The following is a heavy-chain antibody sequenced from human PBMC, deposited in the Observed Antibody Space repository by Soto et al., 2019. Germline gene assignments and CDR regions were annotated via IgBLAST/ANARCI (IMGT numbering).Heavy chain of an antibody. V-gene: IGHV3-33*01. CDR3: ARELYNGGWSIDY. J-gene: IGHJ4*02. D-gene: IGHD6-19*01. CDR2: IWYDGSNK. CDR1: GFTFRSYG. Sequence: GGSLRLSCAASGFTFRSYGMDWVRQAPGKGLEWVALIWYDGSNKYYADSVKGRFTISRDNSKNTLYLQMNSLRAEDSSVYYCARELYNGGWSIDYWGQGTLVTVSS.